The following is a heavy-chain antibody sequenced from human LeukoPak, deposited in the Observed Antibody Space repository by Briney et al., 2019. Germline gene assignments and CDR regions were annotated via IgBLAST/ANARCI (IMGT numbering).Heavy chain of an antibody. D-gene: IGHD3/OR15-3a*01. V-gene: IGHV4-39*01. Sequence: KPSETLSLTCTVSGGSISSSSYYWGWIRQPPGKGLEWIGSIYYSGSTYYNPSLKSRVTISVDTSKNQFSLMLSSVTAADTAVYYCARQTGSGLFTLPGGQGTLVTVSS. CDR2: IYYSGST. CDR1: GGSISSSSYY. CDR3: ARQTGSGLFTLP. J-gene: IGHJ4*02.